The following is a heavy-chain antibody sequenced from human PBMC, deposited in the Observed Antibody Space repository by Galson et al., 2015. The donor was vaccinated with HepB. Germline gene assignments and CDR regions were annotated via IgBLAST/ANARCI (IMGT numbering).Heavy chain of an antibody. Sequence: SLRLSCAASGFTFSSYEMNWVRQAPGKGLEWVSYISSSGSTIYYADSVKGRFTISRDNAKNSLYLQMNSLRAEDTAVYYCARDLGSGYYYYYYGMDVWGQGTTVTVSS. V-gene: IGHV3-48*03. J-gene: IGHJ6*02. CDR1: GFTFSSYE. CDR3: ARDLGSGYYYYYYGMDV. D-gene: IGHD3-22*01. CDR2: ISSSGSTI.